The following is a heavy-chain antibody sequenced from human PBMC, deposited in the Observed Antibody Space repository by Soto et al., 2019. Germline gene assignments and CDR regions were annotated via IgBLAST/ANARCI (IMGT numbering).Heavy chain of an antibody. Sequence: QVQLVQSGAEVKKPGASVKVSCKASGYTFTGYYMHWVRQATGQGLEWMGWINPNSGGTNYAQKFQGWVTMTRDTSISTAYMELSRLRSDDTAVYYCARENSTSRYYYYYYMDVWGKGTTVTVSS. J-gene: IGHJ6*03. CDR1: GYTFTGYY. V-gene: IGHV1-2*04. CDR3: ARENSTSRYYYYYYMDV. D-gene: IGHD2-2*01. CDR2: INPNSGGT.